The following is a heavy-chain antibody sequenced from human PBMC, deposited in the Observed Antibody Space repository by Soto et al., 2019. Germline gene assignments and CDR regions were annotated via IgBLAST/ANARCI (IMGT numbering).Heavy chain of an antibody. CDR2: IAYDASKK. V-gene: IGHV3-30*03. Sequence: QVQLVESGGGVVQPGRSLRLSCAASGFRFRYYAMHCVRTAPGNGLEWVAVIAYDASKKYNADSVTGRFTISRDNSKNTLYLQMNSMRDEDTAVYYCASPYCSGGSCYLTEYFQHWGQGTLVNVSS. D-gene: IGHD2-15*01. CDR3: ASPYCSGGSCYLTEYFQH. CDR1: GFRFRYYA. J-gene: IGHJ1*01.